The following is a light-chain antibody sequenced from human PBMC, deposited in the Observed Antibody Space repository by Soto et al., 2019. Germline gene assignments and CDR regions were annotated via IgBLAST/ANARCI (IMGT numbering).Light chain of an antibody. CDR2: DAS. CDR3: QLRSNWPPTWT. Sequence: EIVLTQSPATLSLSPGERATLSCRASQSVSSYLAWYQPKPGQAPRLLIYDASKRASGIPARFSGSGSGTDFTLTISSLGPEDVAVYYCQLRSNWPPTWTFGQGTRVEIK. CDR1: QSVSSY. V-gene: IGKV3-11*01. J-gene: IGKJ1*01.